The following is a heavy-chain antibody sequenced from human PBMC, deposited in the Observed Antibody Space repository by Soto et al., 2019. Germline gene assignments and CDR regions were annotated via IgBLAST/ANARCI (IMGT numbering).Heavy chain of an antibody. D-gene: IGHD2-2*03. CDR3: AKEGGYCSSTSCYGRVYY. CDR2: ISGSGGST. J-gene: IGHJ4*02. Sequence: SLRLSCAASGFTFSSYAMGWVRQAPGKGLEWVSAISGSGGSTYYADSVKGRFTISRDNSKNTLYLQMNSLRAEDTAVYYCAKEGGYCSSTSCYGRVYYWGQGTLVTVSS. V-gene: IGHV3-23*01. CDR1: GFTFSSYA.